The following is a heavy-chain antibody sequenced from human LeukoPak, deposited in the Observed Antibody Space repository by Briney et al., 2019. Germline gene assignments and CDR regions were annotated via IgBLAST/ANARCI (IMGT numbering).Heavy chain of an antibody. CDR2: ISGSGGST. D-gene: IGHD3-3*01. V-gene: IGHV3-23*01. CDR1: GFTFDDYD. CDR3: AKWADYDFWSGYPNWFDP. Sequence: GGSLRLSCAASGFTFDDYDMNWVRQAPGKGLEWVSAISGSGGSTYYADSVKGRFTISRDNSKNTLYLQMNSLRAEDTAVYYCAKWADYDFWSGYPNWFDPWGQGTLVTVSS. J-gene: IGHJ5*02.